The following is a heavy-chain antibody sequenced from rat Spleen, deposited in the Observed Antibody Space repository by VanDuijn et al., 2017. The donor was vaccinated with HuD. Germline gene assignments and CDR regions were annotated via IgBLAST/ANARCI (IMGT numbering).Heavy chain of an antibody. Sequence: QVQLKESGPGLVQPSETLSLTCTVSGFSLTSYSVNWIRQPSVKGPEWMRRVWYDGDIIYDSALKSRLSISRDTSKNQVFLKLHIQQTDDTATYYCARELPGYNPCDYWGQGGMVTGSS. V-gene: IGHV2-34*01. CDR3: ARELPGYNPCDY. CDR2: VWYDGDI. D-gene: IGHD1-4*01. J-gene: IGHJ2*01. CDR1: GFSLTSYS.